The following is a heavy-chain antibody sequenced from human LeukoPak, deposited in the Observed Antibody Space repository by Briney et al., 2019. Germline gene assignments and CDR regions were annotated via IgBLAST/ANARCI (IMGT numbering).Heavy chain of an antibody. V-gene: IGHV3-23*01. CDR3: AKDTGSYDFWSGYSMVGVDY. Sequence: GGSLRLSCAASGFTFSSYAMSWVRQAPGKGLEWVSAISGSGGSTYYADSVKGRFTISRDNSKNTLYLQMNSLRAEDTAVYYCAKDTGSYDFWSGYSMVGVDYWGQGTLVTVSS. CDR1: GFTFSSYA. CDR2: ISGSGGST. J-gene: IGHJ4*02. D-gene: IGHD3-3*01.